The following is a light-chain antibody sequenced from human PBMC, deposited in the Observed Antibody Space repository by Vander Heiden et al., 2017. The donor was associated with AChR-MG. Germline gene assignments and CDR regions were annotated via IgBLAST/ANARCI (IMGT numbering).Light chain of an antibody. J-gene: IGLJ3*02. Sequence: SYELTQPLSVSVALGQTARITCGGNNIGSKNVHWYQQKPGQAPVVVIYRDNNRPSGIPERFSGSNLGNRATLTISRAQAGDEADFYCQVWDNNSWVFGGGTKLTVL. CDR2: RDN. CDR1: NIGSKN. V-gene: IGLV3-9*01. CDR3: QVWDNNSWV.